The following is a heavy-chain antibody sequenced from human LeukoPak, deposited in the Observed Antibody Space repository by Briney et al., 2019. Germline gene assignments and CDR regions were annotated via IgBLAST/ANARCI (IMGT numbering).Heavy chain of an antibody. J-gene: IGHJ5*02. V-gene: IGHV4-4*07. CDR1: GGSISSFY. D-gene: IGHD6-13*01. CDR3: ARPIRRPNSSSWYNWFDP. CDR2: IQTSGST. Sequence: NPSETLSLTCTVSGGSISSFYWSWIRQPAGTGLEWIGRIQTSGSTNHNPSLKSRVTMSLDTSKNQFSLNLTSVTAADTAVYYCARPIRRPNSSSWYNWFDPWGQGMLVTVSS.